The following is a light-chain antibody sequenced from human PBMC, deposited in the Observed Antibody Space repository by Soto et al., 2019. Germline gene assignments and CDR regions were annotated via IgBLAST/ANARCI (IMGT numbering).Light chain of an antibody. CDR2: AAS. V-gene: IGKV1-39*01. Sequence: AAGDRVTITCRASRSISASLSWYQQKPGRAPKLLIYAASSLQSGVPSRFSGSGSGTDFTLTISSLQPEDFASYYCQQSYSTPYTFGPGTKLEIK. J-gene: IGKJ2*01. CDR1: RSISAS. CDR3: QQSYSTPYT.